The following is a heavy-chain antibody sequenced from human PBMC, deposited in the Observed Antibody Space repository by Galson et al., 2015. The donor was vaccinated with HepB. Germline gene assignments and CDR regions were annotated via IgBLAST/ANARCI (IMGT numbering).Heavy chain of an antibody. CDR3: ARDPRLDDILTGYYSAPRGMDV. D-gene: IGHD3-9*01. CDR1: GGTFSSYA. V-gene: IGHV1-69*13. J-gene: IGHJ6*02. CDR2: IIPIFGTA. Sequence: SVKVSCKASGGTFSSYAISWVRQAPGQGLEWMGGIIPIFGTANYAQKFQGGVTITADESTSTAYMELSSLRSEDTAVYYCARDPRLDDILTGYYSAPRGMDVWGQGTTVTVSS.